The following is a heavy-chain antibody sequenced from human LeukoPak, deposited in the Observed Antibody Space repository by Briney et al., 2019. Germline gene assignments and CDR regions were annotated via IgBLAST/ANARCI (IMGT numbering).Heavy chain of an antibody. Sequence: SETLSLTRTVSGGSISSSSYYWGWIRQPPGKGLEWIGSIYYSGSTYYNPSLKSRVTISVDTSKNQFSLKLSSVTAADTAVYYCARQHDTMVRVNWFDPWGQGTLVTVSS. J-gene: IGHJ5*02. CDR3: ARQHDTMVRVNWFDP. V-gene: IGHV4-39*01. CDR2: IYYSGST. D-gene: IGHD3-10*01. CDR1: GGSISSSSYY.